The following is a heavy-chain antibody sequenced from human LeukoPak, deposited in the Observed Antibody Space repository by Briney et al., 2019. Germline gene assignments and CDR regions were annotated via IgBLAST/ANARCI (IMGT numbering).Heavy chain of an antibody. J-gene: IGHJ4*02. CDR2: INHSGNT. CDR3: ARVQSYLDSAGYSVDY. D-gene: IGHD3-22*01. CDR1: GGSFSDYY. V-gene: IGHV4-34*01. Sequence: PSETLSLTCAVYGGSFSDYYWSWIRQPPGKGLEWIAEINHSGNTNYNSSLKSRLTISVDTSKNQFSLKLNSVTAADTAVYYCARVQSYLDSAGYSVDYWGQGTLVTVSS.